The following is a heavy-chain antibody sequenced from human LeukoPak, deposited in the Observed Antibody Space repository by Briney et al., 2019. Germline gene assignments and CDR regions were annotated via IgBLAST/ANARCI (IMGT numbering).Heavy chain of an antibody. CDR1: GYTFTSYY. CDR2: INPSGGST. Sequence: ASVKVSCKASGYTFTSYYMHWVRQAPGQGLEWMGIINPSGGSTSYAQKFQGRVTMTWDTSTSTVYMELSSLRPEDTAVYYCASRGAAADFDYWGQGTLVTVSS. J-gene: IGHJ4*02. D-gene: IGHD6-13*01. CDR3: ASRGAAADFDY. V-gene: IGHV1-46*01.